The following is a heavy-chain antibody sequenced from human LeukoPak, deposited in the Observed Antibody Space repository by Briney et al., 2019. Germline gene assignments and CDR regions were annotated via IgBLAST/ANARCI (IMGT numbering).Heavy chain of an antibody. J-gene: IGHJ3*02. D-gene: IGHD3-22*01. Sequence: SETLSLTCTVSGGSISSYYWSWIRQPPGKGLERIGYIYYSGSTNYNPSLKSRVTISVDTSKNQFSLKLSSVTAADTAVYYCAGHYYDSSGYHHDAFDIWGQGTMVTVSS. CDR1: GGSISSYY. CDR3: AGHYYDSSGYHHDAFDI. CDR2: IYYSGST. V-gene: IGHV4-59*01.